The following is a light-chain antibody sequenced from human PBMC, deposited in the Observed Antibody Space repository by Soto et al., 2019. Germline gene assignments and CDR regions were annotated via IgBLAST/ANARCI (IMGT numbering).Light chain of an antibody. V-gene: IGKV3-11*01. CDR1: QSVSSY. CDR2: DAF. J-gene: IGKJ1*01. Sequence: EIVLTQSPATLSLSPGERATLSCRASQSVSSYLAWYQQKPGQAPRHLIYDAFNRATGIPARFSGSGSVTNFTLTISSLEPEDFAVYYCQQRSNWLWTFGQGTKVEIK. CDR3: QQRSNWLWT.